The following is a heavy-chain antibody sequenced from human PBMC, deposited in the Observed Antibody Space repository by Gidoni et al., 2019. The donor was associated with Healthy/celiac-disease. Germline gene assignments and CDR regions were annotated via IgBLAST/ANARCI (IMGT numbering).Heavy chain of an antibody. J-gene: IGHJ5*02. D-gene: IGHD6-19*01. Sequence: QVQLQQWGAGLLTPSETLSLTCAVYGGSFSGYYWSWIRQPPGKGLEWIGEINHSRSTNDNPSLKSRVTISVDTSKNQFSLKLSSVTAADTAVYYCARGGQWLVNWFDPWGQGTLVTVSS. CDR1: GGSFSGYY. CDR3: ARGGQWLVNWFDP. CDR2: INHSRST. V-gene: IGHV4-34*01.